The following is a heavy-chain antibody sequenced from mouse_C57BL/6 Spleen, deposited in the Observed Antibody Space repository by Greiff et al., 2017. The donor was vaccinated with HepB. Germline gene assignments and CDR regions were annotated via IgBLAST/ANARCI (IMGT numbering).Heavy chain of an antibody. J-gene: IGHJ4*01. D-gene: IGHD1-1*01. CDR1: GFTFSSYA. CDR2: ISDGGSYT. CDR3: ARDHYYGSRDYAMDY. Sequence: EVHLVESGGGLVKPGGSLKLSCAASGFTFSSYAMSWVRQTPEKRLEWVATISDGGSYTYYPDNVKGRFTISRDNAKNNLYLQMSHLKSEDTAMYYCARDHYYGSRDYAMDYWGQGTSVTVSS. V-gene: IGHV5-4*01.